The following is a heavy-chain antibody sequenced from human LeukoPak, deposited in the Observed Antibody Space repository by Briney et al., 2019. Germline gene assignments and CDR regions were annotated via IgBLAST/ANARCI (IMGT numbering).Heavy chain of an antibody. CDR3: AKGLSGSCYNPLFAY. D-gene: IGHD1-26*01. Sequence: QTGGSLRLSCAASGFTFSSYSMNWVRQALGKGLEWVSAISGSGGSTYYADSVKGRFTISRDNSKNTLYLQMNSLRAEDTAVYYCAKGLSGSCYNPLFAYWGQGTLVTVSS. CDR2: ISGSGGST. V-gene: IGHV3-23*01. J-gene: IGHJ4*02. CDR1: GFTFSSYS.